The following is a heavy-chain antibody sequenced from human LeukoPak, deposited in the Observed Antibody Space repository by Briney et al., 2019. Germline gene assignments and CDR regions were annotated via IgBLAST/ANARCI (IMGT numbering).Heavy chain of an antibody. Sequence: PGRSLRLSCTASGFTFGDYAMSWFRQAPGKGLEWVGFIRSKGYGGKTEYAASVKGRFTISRDDSKSIAYLQMNSLKTEDTAVYYCTRGGDWYYYDSSGYLFDYWGQGTLVTVSS. V-gene: IGHV3-49*03. D-gene: IGHD3-22*01. J-gene: IGHJ4*02. CDR3: TRGGDWYYYDSSGYLFDY. CDR2: IRSKGYGGKT. CDR1: GFTFGDYA.